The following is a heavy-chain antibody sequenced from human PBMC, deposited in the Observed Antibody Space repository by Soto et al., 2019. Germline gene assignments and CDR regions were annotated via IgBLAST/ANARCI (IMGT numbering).Heavy chain of an antibody. CDR3: ARISPSYPYFYYGMDV. CDR1: GYSFVTHW. V-gene: IGHV5-51*01. CDR2: IYPYGSET. J-gene: IGHJ6*02. D-gene: IGHD3-10*01. Sequence: PGESLKISCEGSGYSFVTHWIGWVRQVPGKGLEWIGIIYPYGSETTYSPAFQGHVTISADKSTNTAYLQWSSLKASDTAIYYCARISPSYPYFYYGMDVWGQGTTVTVSS.